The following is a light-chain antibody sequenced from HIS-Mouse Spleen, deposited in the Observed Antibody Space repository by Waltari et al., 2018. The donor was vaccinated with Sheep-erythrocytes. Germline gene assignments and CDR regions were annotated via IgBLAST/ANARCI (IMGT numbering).Light chain of an antibody. V-gene: IGLV2-14*03. CDR2: DVS. CDR3: SSYTSSSTLV. J-gene: IGLJ1*01. Sequence: QSALTQPASVSGSPGQSLTISSTGTSSDVGCYNYVPWYQQHPGKSPKLMIYDVSNRPSGVSNRFSGSKSGNTASLTISGLQAEDEADYYCSSYTSSSTLVFGTGTKVTVL. CDR1: SSDVGCYNY.